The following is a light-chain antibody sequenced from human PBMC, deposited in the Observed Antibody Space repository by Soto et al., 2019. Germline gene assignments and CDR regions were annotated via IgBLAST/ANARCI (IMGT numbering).Light chain of an antibody. CDR3: QQYGYFPIT. CDR2: AAS. V-gene: IGKV3-20*01. Sequence: EILLTQSPGTLSLSPGERATLSCRASQSVSSSHLAWYQHKNGQAPRLLIYAASSRDTGSPDRFSGGGSGTDFTLPISRLEPEDFGVYYCQQYGYFPITFGQGTRLEIK. CDR1: QSVSSSH. J-gene: IGKJ5*01.